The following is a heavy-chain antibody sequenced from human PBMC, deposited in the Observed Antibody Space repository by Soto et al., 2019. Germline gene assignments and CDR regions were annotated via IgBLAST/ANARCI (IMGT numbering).Heavy chain of an antibody. CDR2: IDNAGTDS. J-gene: IGHJ6*04. CDR1: GFTLSGRS. CDR3: ARGWFGPDV. D-gene: IGHD3-10*01. Sequence: EVQLVESGGGLVQPGGSLRLSCAASGFTLSGRSMHWVRQAAGKGLVWVSGIDNAGTDSTYADSVKGRFTSSRDNAKNMLYLQMNSLRVEETAVYYCARGWFGPDVWGKGTTVTISS. V-gene: IGHV3-74*01.